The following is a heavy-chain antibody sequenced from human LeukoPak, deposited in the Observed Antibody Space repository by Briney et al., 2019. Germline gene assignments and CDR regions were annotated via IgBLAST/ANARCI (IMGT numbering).Heavy chain of an antibody. CDR1: GFTFSSYA. Sequence: TGGSLRLSCAASGFTFSSYAMSWVRQAPGKGLEWVSAIRGSGGSTYYADSVKGRFTISRDNSKNTLYLQMNSLRAEDTAVYYCAKGRVDGDYYFDYWGQGTLVTASS. CDR3: AKGRVDGDYYFDY. J-gene: IGHJ4*02. D-gene: IGHD4-17*01. CDR2: IRGSGGST. V-gene: IGHV3-23*01.